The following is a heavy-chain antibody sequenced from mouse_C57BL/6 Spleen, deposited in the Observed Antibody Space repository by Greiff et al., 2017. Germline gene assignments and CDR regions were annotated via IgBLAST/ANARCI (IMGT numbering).Heavy chain of an antibody. CDR1: GFTFSSYG. CDR3: ARHLPITTVVAYYFDY. CDR2: ISSGGSYT. D-gene: IGHD1-1*01. V-gene: IGHV5-6*01. J-gene: IGHJ2*01. Sequence: EVHLVESGGDLVKPGGSLKLSCAASGFTFSSYGMSWVRQTPDKRLEWVATISSGGSYTYYPDSVKGRFTISRDNAKNTLYLQMSSLKSEDTAMYYCARHLPITTVVAYYFDYWGQGTTLTVSS.